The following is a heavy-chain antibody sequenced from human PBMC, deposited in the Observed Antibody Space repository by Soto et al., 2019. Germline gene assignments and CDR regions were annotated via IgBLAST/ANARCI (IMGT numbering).Heavy chain of an antibody. V-gene: IGHV3-9*01. Sequence: GGSLRLSCAASGFTFDDYAMHWVRQAPGKGLEWVSGISWNSGSIGYADSVKGRFTISRDNAKNSLYLQMNSLRAEDTALYYCAKDRFQFDSSGWPDYWGQGTLVTVSS. J-gene: IGHJ4*02. CDR3: AKDRFQFDSSGWPDY. CDR1: GFTFDDYA. D-gene: IGHD6-19*01. CDR2: ISWNSGSI.